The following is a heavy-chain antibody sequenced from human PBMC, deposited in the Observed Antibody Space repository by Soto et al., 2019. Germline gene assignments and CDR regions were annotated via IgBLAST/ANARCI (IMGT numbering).Heavy chain of an antibody. V-gene: IGHV1-8*01. D-gene: IGHD2-2*02. CDR1: GYTFTSYD. CDR3: ARVFKCTSTSCYIHFDY. CDR2: MNPNRGNT. Sequence: QVQLVQSGAEVKKHGASVKVSCKASGYTFTSYDINWVRQATGQGLEWMGWMNPNRGNTGYAEKFQGRVIMTRNTSISTAYMELSSLRSVDTAVYYCARVFKCTSTSCYIHFDYWGQGSLVTVSS. J-gene: IGHJ4*02.